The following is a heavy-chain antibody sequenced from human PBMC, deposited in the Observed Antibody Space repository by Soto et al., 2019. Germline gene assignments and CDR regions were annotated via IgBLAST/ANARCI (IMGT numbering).Heavy chain of an antibody. CDR2: ISHGGSP. V-gene: IGHV4-30-2*06. CDR1: GGSVSSGVFS. J-gene: IGHJ6*02. CDR3: ARGHYYYAMDV. Sequence: SETLSLTCATSGGSVSSGVFSWNWIRQSPGQGLEWIGYISHGGSPHYTPSPESRVTISVDRSTNVISLNLTSVTPADTAVYFCARGHYYYAMDVWGQGTTVTVSS.